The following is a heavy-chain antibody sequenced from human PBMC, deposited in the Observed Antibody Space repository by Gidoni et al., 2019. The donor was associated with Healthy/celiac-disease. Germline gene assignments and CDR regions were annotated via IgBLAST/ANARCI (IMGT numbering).Heavy chain of an antibody. D-gene: IGHD3-10*01. Sequence: EVQLVESGGGLVKPGGSLRLSCAASGFTFSSYSMNWVRQAPGKGLEWVSSISSSSSYIYYADSVKGRFTISRDNAKNSLYLQMNSLRAEDTAVYYCARDSHLSGSGSYYFFDYWGQGTLVTVSS. CDR3: ARDSHLSGSGSYYFFDY. J-gene: IGHJ4*02. CDR2: ISSSSSYI. V-gene: IGHV3-21*01. CDR1: GFTFSSYS.